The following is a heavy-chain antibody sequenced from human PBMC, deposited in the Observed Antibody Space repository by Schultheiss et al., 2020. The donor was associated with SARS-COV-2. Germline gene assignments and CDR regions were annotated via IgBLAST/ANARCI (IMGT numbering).Heavy chain of an antibody. CDR1: GGSISSYY. V-gene: IGHV4-59*12. Sequence: SQTLSLTCTVSGGSISSYYWSWIRQPAGKGLEWIGYIYYSGSTNYNPSLKSRVTMSVDTSKNQFSLKLSSVTAADTAVYYCARRFSSTSPYYYYYYYMDVWGKGTTVTVSS. D-gene: IGHD2-2*01. J-gene: IGHJ6*03. CDR3: ARRFSSTSPYYYYYYYMDV. CDR2: IYYSGST.